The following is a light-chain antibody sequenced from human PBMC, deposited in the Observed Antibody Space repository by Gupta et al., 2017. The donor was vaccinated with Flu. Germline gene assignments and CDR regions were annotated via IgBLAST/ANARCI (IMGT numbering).Light chain of an antibody. CDR1: QSVSSSY. V-gene: IGKV3-20*01. Sequence: EIVLTQSPGTLSLSPGESATLSCRASQSVSSSYLAWYQQKPGQAPRLLIYGASSWATGIPDRFSGSGSGTDFTLTISRLEPEDFAVYYCQQYGSSPHSFGQGTKLEIK. CDR2: GAS. CDR3: QQYGSSPHS. J-gene: IGKJ2*03.